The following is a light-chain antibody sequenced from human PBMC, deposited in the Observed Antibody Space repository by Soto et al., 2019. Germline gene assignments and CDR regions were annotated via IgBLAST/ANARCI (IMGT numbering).Light chain of an antibody. V-gene: IGKV1-33*01. J-gene: IGKJ5*01. CDR2: DAS. CDR3: QQYENFPIT. CDR1: QDIRKY. Sequence: DIQMTQSPSSLSASVGDRITITCQASQDIRKYLNWYQQKAGKXPXLLIYDASNRDTGVPTRFSGSGSGTDFLFTISSLQPEDFATYYCQQYENFPITFGQGTRLE.